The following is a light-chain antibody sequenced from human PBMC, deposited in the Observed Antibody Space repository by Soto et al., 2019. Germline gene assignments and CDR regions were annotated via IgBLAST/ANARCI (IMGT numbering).Light chain of an antibody. CDR2: DAS. CDR1: QSISSW. J-gene: IGKJ1*01. Sequence: IQITQSPSTLSASLGDRDHETCRASQSISSWLAWYQQKPGKAPKLLIYDASSLESGVPSRFSGSGSGTEFTLTITSLKPADFATYYCQQYNSYPWTFGQGTKVDI. CDR3: QQYNSYPWT. V-gene: IGKV1-5*01.